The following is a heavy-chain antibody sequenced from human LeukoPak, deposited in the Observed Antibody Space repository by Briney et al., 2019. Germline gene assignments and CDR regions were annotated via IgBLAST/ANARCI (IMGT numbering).Heavy chain of an antibody. V-gene: IGHV3-23*01. J-gene: IGHJ6*03. CDR3: AKHYGSGSYGSYYYYNMDV. Sequence: GGSLRLSCAVSGFTFSSYAMSWVRQAPGKGLEWVSVISGGGGSTYYADSVKGRFTISRDNSMNTLYVQMNSLRAEDTAVYYCAKHYGSGSYGSYYYYNMDVWGKGTTVTVSS. CDR2: ISGGGGST. CDR1: GFTFSSYA. D-gene: IGHD3-10*01.